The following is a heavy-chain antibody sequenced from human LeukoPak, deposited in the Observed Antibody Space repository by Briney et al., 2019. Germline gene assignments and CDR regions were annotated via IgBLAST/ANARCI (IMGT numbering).Heavy chain of an antibody. CDR3: ARGNITMVQGVSFDY. Sequence: GGSLRLSCAASGFSFSSYWMSWVRQAPGKGLEWVANIKQGGSEKYYVDSVKGRFTISRDNAKNSLYLQMNSLRAEDTAVYYCARGNITMVQGVSFDYWGQGTLVTVSS. D-gene: IGHD3-10*01. CDR2: IKQGGSEK. V-gene: IGHV3-7*01. CDR1: GFSFSSYW. J-gene: IGHJ4*02.